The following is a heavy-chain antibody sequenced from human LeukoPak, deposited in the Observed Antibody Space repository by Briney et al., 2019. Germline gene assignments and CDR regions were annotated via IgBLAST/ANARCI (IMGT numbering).Heavy chain of an antibody. CDR2: IYYSGSY. Sequence: SQTLSLTCTVSGGSISSGGYYWSWIRQHPGKGLEWIGYIYYSGSYYYNPSLKSRVTISVDTSKTQFSLKLSSVTAADTAVYYCAREHYDSSGYYDDYWGQGTLVTVSS. CDR1: GGSISSGGYY. J-gene: IGHJ4*02. V-gene: IGHV4-31*03. CDR3: AREHYDSSGYYDDY. D-gene: IGHD3-22*01.